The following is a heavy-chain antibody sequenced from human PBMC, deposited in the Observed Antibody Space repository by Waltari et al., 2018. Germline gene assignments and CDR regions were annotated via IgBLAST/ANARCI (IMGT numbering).Heavy chain of an antibody. Sequence: QVLLQQWGAGLLKPSETLSLTCAVYGGSFNFYYWSWIRQPPGEGLVWIGASTHSGSTNYNPSLKSRVSISVDTPNNQFSLKLTSVTAADTAAYYCARRGYCGIDCYSNYFDFWGQGTLVTVSS. CDR1: GGSFNFYY. D-gene: IGHD2-21*01. J-gene: IGHJ4*02. CDR3: ARRGYCGIDCYSNYFDF. CDR2: STHSGST. V-gene: IGHV4-34*01.